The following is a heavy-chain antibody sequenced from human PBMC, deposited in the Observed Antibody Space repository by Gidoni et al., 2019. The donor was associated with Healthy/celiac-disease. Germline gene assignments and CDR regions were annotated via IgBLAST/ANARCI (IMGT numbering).Heavy chain of an antibody. V-gene: IGHV3-74*01. CDR2: INSDGSST. D-gene: IGHD6-19*01. CDR1: GFTFSSYW. CDR3: ARALYSSGWYAVVIQH. Sequence: EVQLVESGGGLVQPGGSLRLSCAASGFTFSSYWMHWVRQAPGKGLVWVSRINSDGSSTSYADSVKGRFTISRDNAKNTLYLQMNSLRAEDTAVYYCARALYSSGWYAVVIQHWGQGTLVTVSS. J-gene: IGHJ1*01.